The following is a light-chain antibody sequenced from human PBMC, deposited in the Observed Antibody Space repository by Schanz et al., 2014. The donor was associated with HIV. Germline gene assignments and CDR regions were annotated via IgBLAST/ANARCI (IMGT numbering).Light chain of an antibody. CDR3: QHYGTSRT. J-gene: IGKJ1*01. Sequence: EIVMTQSPATLSVSPGERATLSCRASQTVTSDFLAWYQQRPGQAPRLLIYGASTRATGIPDRFSGSGSGTDFTLTISRLEPEDCAVYYCQHYGTSRTFGQGTKVEI. CDR1: QTVTSDF. CDR2: GAS. V-gene: IGKV3-20*01.